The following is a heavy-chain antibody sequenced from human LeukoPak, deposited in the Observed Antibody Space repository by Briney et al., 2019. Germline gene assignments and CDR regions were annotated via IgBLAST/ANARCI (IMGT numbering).Heavy chain of an antibody. CDR2: ISSSSSYI. J-gene: IGHJ4*02. Sequence: RSGGSLRLSCAVSGFTFSSYSMNWVRQAPGKGLEWVSSISSSSSYIYYADSVKGRFTISRDNAKNSLYLQMNSLRAEDTAVYYCARERTGDPNCFDYWGQGTLVTVSS. D-gene: IGHD2-21*02. CDR1: GFTFSSYS. V-gene: IGHV3-21*01. CDR3: ARERTGDPNCFDY.